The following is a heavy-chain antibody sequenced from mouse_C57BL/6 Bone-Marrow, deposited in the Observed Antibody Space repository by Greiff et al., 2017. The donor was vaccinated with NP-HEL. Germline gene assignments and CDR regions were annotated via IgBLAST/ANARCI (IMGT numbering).Heavy chain of an antibody. Sequence: VKLQQPGAELVKPGASVKLSCKASGYTFTSYWMQWVKQRPGQGLEWIGEIDPSDSDTNYNQKFKGKATLTVDTSSSTAYMQLSSLTSEDSAVYYCARDGYYIYWYFDVWGTGTTVTVSS. J-gene: IGHJ1*03. CDR3: ARDGYYIYWYFDV. V-gene: IGHV1-50*01. D-gene: IGHD2-3*01. CDR1: GYTFTSYW. CDR2: IDPSDSDT.